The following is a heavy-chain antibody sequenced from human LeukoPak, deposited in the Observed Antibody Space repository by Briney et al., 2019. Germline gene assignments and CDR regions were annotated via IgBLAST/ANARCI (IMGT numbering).Heavy chain of an antibody. J-gene: IGHJ3*02. CDR3: ARGAAAHNAFDI. V-gene: IGHV3-30-3*01. D-gene: IGHD6-13*01. CDR1: GFTFSSYA. CDR2: ISYDGSNK. Sequence: PGRSLRLSCAASGFTFSSYAKHWVRQAPGKGLEWVAVISYDGSNKYYADSVKGRFTISRDNSKNTLYLQMNSLRAEDTAVYYCARGAAAHNAFDIWGQGTMVTVSS.